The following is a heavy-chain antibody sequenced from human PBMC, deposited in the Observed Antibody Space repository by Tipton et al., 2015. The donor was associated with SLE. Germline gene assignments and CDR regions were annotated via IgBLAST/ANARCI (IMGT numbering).Heavy chain of an antibody. CDR3: AKDWGFYGDYFDY. V-gene: IGHV3-23*01. D-gene: IGHD4-17*01. J-gene: IGHJ4*02. CDR1: GFTFSNYA. Sequence: GSLRLSCAASGFTFSNYAMSWVRQAPGKGLEWVSTMTTSGGSIYDADSVRGRFTISRDKSKNTVYLEMNSLRAEDTAVYYCAKDWGFYGDYFDYWGQGTLVTVSS. CDR2: MTTSGGSI.